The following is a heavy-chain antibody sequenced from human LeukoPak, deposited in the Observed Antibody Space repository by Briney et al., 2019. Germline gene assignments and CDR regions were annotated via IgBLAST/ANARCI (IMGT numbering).Heavy chain of an antibody. J-gene: IGHJ4*02. CDR1: GGSISSYY. Sequence: SETLSLTCTVSGGSISSYYWSWIRQPPGKGLEWIGYIYYSGSTNYNPSLKSRVTITVDTSKNQFSLKLSSVTAADTAVYYCARDGGSYLFDYWGQGTLVTVSS. V-gene: IGHV4-59*01. CDR2: IYYSGST. CDR3: ARDGGSYLFDY. D-gene: IGHD1-26*01.